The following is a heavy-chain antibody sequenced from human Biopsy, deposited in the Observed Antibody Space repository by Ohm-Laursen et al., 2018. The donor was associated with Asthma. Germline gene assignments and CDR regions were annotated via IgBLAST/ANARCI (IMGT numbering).Heavy chain of an antibody. CDR3: ASQSSGPDFWSGYYYFDY. CDR1: GFTSSSYG. V-gene: IGHV3-30*03. Sequence: SLRLSCAASGFTSSSYGMHWVRQAPGKGLEWVAVISYDGSNKYYADSVKGRSTISRDNSKNTLYLQMNSLRAEDTAVYYCASQSSGPDFWSGYYYFDYWGQGTLVTVSS. CDR2: ISYDGSNK. D-gene: IGHD3-3*01. J-gene: IGHJ4*02.